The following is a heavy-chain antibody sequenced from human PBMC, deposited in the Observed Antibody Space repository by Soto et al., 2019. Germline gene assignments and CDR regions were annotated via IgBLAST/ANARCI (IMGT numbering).Heavy chain of an antibody. Sequence: GGSLRLSCAASGFTFSNSAMSWVRQAPGKGLEWVSIISGIDDNTYYAESVKGRFTISGDNSKNTLYLQMHSLRAEDTAIYYCARRLWSGYPGGMDVWGQGTTVTVSS. D-gene: IGHD3-3*01. J-gene: IGHJ6*02. CDR3: ARRLWSGYPGGMDV. CDR2: ISGIDDNT. V-gene: IGHV3-23*01. CDR1: GFTFSNSA.